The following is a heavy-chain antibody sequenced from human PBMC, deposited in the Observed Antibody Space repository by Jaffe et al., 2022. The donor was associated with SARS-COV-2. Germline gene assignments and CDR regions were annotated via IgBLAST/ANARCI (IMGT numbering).Heavy chain of an antibody. J-gene: IGHJ4*02. CDR1: GGSFSGYY. V-gene: IGHV4-34*01. CDR3: ARGRGPDYGDYVAPLRGNWGIHHPFDY. Sequence: QVQLQQWGAGLLKPSETLSLTCAVYGGSFSGYYWSWIRQPPGKGLEWIGEINHSGSTNYNPSLKSRVTISVDTSKNQFSLKLSSVTAADTAVYYCARGRGPDYGDYVAPLRGNWGIHHPFDYWGQGTLVTVSS. CDR2: INHSGST. D-gene: IGHD4-17*01.